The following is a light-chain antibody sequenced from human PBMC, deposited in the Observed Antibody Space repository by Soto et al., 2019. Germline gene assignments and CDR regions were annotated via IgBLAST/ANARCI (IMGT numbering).Light chain of an antibody. CDR3: QQYHDWPPIT. Sequence: EIVRTQSPATLFVSPGERATPSCRASQTVSDDLAWYQQKPGQAPRLLIYGASTRATDIPARFSGVASGKEFTLTIGSLQSEDSAIYYCQQYHDWPPITFGPGTK. CDR1: QTVSDD. V-gene: IGKV3-15*01. J-gene: IGKJ3*01. CDR2: GAS.